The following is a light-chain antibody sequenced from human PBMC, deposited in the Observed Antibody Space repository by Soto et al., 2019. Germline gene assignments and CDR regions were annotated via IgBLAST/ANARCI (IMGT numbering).Light chain of an antibody. CDR3: CSYAGSSTLV. CDR1: SSDVGSYNL. Sequence: QSALTQPASVSGSPGQSITISCTGTSSDVGSYNLVSWYQQHPGKAPKLMIYEGSKRPSGVSNRFSGSKSGNTASLTISRLQAEGGADYYCCSYAGSSTLVFGGGTKLTVL. CDR2: EGS. J-gene: IGLJ2*01. V-gene: IGLV2-23*01.